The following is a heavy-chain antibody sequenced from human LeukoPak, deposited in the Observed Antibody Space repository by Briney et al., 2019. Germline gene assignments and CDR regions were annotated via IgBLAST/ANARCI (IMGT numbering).Heavy chain of an antibody. V-gene: IGHV3-30-3*01. D-gene: IGHD6-19*01. CDR3: ATPYPSGCSLYFAN. CDR2: ISHDGGNK. Sequence: GGSLRLSCTASGFTFSSYWMSWVRQAPDKGLEWVAVISHDGGNKYYADSVKGRFTISRDNSKNTLYLQINGLRAEQTAMYYCATPYPSGCSLYFANGGQAPLVP. J-gene: IGHJ4*02. CDR1: GFTFSSYW.